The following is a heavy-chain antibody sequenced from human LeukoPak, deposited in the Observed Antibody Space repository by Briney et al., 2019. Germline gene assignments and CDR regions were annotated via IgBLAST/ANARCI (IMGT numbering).Heavy chain of an antibody. CDR3: ARGEYYDSSGYRDAFDI. D-gene: IGHD3-22*01. J-gene: IGHJ3*02. Sequence: PSETLSLTCTVSGGSINSYYWSWIRQPPGKGLEWIGYIYYSGSTNYNPSLKSRVTISVDTSKNQFSLKLSSVTAADTAVYYCARGEYYDSSGYRDAFDIWGQGTMVTVSS. CDR1: GGSINSYY. CDR2: IYYSGST. V-gene: IGHV4-59*12.